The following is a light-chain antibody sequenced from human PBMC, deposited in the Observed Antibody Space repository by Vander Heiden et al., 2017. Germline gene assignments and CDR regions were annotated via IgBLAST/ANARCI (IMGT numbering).Light chain of an antibody. CDR2: KAS. CDR1: HRVNSW. CDR3: QQGFS. J-gene: IGKJ2*01. V-gene: IGKV1-5*03. Sequence: DIQMTQSPSTLSAFVGDRVTITCRASHRVNSWLAWYQQRPGKAPKLLIYKASELESGVPSRFSGSESGTEFTLTISSLQPEDFATYYCQQGFSFGQGTKLEIK.